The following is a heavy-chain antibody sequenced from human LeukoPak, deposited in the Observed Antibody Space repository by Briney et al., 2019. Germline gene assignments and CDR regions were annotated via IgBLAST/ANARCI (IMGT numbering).Heavy chain of an antibody. CDR2: IIPIFGTA. J-gene: IGHJ3*02. CDR3: AKDSQEQSSGPDAFDI. CDR1: GGTFSSYA. Sequence: GASVKVSCKASGGTFSSYAISWVRQAPGQGLEWMGGIIPIFGTANYAQKFQGRVTITTDESTSTAYMELSSLRSEDTAVYYCAKDSQEQSSGPDAFDIWGQGTMVTVSS. D-gene: IGHD6-19*01. V-gene: IGHV1-69*05.